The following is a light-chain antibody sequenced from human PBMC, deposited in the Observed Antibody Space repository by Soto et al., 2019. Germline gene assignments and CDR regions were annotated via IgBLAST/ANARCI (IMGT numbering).Light chain of an antibody. J-gene: IGLJ2*01. V-gene: IGLV2-14*01. Sequence: QSALTQPASVSGSPGQSITISCSGISPDFGVSWYQHFPGKGPKLLIFEVSNRPSGVSARFSGSKSGNVAFLTISGLQTEDEGLYHCSSYSSTTTLFGGGTKVTVL. CDR2: EVS. CDR3: SSYSSTTTL. CDR1: SPDFGV.